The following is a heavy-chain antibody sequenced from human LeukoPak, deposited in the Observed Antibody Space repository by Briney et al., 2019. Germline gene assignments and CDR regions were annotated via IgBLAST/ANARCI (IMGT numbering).Heavy chain of an antibody. CDR1: GFTFSYYA. Sequence: PGGSLGLSCAASGFTFSYYAMSWVRQAPGKGLEWVSAISGSGGSTYYAGSVKGRFTISRDNSKNTLSLQMNSLRAEDTAVYYCAKDPDYYDSSGYYPLDYWGQGTLVTVSS. J-gene: IGHJ4*02. CDR2: ISGSGGST. D-gene: IGHD3-22*01. CDR3: AKDPDYYDSSGYYPLDY. V-gene: IGHV3-23*01.